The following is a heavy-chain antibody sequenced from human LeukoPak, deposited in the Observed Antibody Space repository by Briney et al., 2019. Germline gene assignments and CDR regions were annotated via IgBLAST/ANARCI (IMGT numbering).Heavy chain of an antibody. CDR1: GFTFSSYW. J-gene: IGHJ4*02. Sequence: GGSLRLSCAASGFTFSSYWMRWVRQAPGKGLEWVANIKQDGSEKYYVESVKGRFTISRDNARNTLYLQMNSLKVEDTAVYYCATGAVGAGDFEYWGQGTLVTVSS. V-gene: IGHV3-7*01. D-gene: IGHD6-13*01. CDR3: ATGAVGAGDFEY. CDR2: IKQDGSEK.